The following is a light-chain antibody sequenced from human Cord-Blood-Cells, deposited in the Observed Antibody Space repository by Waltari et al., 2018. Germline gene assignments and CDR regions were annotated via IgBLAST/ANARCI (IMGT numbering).Light chain of an antibody. CDR3: QQCYSTPLT. CDR2: AAS. Sequence: GDRVTITFLASQSISSYLNWYQQKPGKAPKLLIYAASSLQSGVPSRFSGSGSGTDFTLTISSLQPEDVATYYCQQCYSTPLTFGGGTKVEIK. CDR1: QSISSY. J-gene: IGKJ4*01. V-gene: IGKV1-39*01.